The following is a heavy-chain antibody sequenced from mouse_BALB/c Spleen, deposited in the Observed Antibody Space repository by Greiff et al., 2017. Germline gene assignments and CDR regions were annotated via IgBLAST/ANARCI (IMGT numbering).Heavy chain of an antibody. D-gene: IGHD1-1*01. CDR2: ISSGGGST. J-gene: IGHJ2*01. V-gene: IGHV5-12-1*01. CDR1: GFAFSSYD. Sequence: EVMLVESGGGLVKPGGSLKLSCAASGFAFSSYDMSWVRQTPEKRLEWVAYISSGGGSTYYPDTVKGRFTISRDNAKNTLYLQMSSLKSEDTAMYYCARPFYYYGSSGFDYWGQGTTLTVSS. CDR3: ARPFYYYGSSGFDY.